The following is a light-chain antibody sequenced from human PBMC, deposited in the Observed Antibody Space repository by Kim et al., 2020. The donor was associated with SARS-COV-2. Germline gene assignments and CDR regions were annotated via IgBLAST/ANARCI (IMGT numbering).Light chain of an antibody. V-gene: IGLV2-14*03. CDR1: NRDIGTFDY. J-gene: IGLJ3*02. Sequence: GQSITISCTVTNRDIGTFDYVSWSQQLPGKAPKVLIYDVIKRPSGVSPRFSGSKSAYTASLSISGLQADDEADYYCTSYANNNTWVSGGGTQLTVL. CDR2: DVI. CDR3: TSYANNNTWV.